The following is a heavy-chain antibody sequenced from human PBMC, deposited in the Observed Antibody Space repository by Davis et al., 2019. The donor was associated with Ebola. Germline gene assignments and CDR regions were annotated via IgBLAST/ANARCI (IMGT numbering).Heavy chain of an antibody. CDR1: GFTFSSYS. CDR2: ISRSSSTI. J-gene: IGHJ4*02. D-gene: IGHD6-19*01. CDR3: AREVAVAGTECDY. Sequence: GGSLRLSCAASGFTFSSYSMNWVRQAPGKGLEWVSYISRSSSTIYYADSVKGRFTTSRDNAKNSLYLQMNSLRDEDTAVYYCAREVAVAGTECDYWGQGTLVTVSS. V-gene: IGHV3-48*02.